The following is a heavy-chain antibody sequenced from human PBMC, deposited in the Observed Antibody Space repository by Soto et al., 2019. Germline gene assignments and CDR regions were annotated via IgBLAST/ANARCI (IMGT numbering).Heavy chain of an antibody. J-gene: IGHJ2*01. D-gene: IGHD2-15*01. CDR1: GYTFSDYA. CDR3: VRCYCSVGSCYACWHFDL. CDR2: ISASTRNT. V-gene: IGHV1-18*01. Sequence: QVQLVQSGGEVKKPGASVKVSCQASGYTFSDYAISWVRQAPGQGLEWMGWISASTRNTDQAQNFQGRVIMTLDTSTNTAYMELRSLRSDDTAVYYCVRCYCSVGSCYACWHFDLWGRGTLVNVSS.